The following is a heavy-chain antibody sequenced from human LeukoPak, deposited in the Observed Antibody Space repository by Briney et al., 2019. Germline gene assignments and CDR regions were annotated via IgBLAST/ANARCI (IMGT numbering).Heavy chain of an antibody. J-gene: IGHJ4*02. CDR3: ARNGSGSQGVDY. V-gene: IGHV4-34*01. CDR1: GGSFSGYY. CDR2: INHSGST. D-gene: IGHD3-10*01. Sequence: SETLSLTCAVYGGSFSGYYWSWIRQPPGKGLEWIGEINHSGSTNYNPSLKNRVTISVDTSKNQFSLKLSSVTAADTAVYYCARNGSGSQGVDYWGQGTLVTVSS.